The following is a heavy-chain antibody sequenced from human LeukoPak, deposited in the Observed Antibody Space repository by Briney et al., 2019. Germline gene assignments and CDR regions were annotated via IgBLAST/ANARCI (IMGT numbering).Heavy chain of an antibody. D-gene: IGHD3-3*01. CDR3: ATIDFWSGYYYFDY. V-gene: IGHV4-61*01. J-gene: IGHJ4*02. CDR2: IYYSGST. Sequence: SETLSLTCTVSGGSVSSGSYYWSWIRQPPGKGLEWIGYIYYSGSTYYNPSLKSRVTISVDTSKNQFSLKLSSVTAADTAVYYCATIDFWSGYYYFDYWGQGTLVTVSS. CDR1: GGSVSSGSYY.